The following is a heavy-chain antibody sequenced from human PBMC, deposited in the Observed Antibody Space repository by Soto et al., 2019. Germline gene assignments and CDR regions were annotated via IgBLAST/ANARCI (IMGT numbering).Heavy chain of an antibody. V-gene: IGHV5-51*01. CDR2: IYPGDSDT. J-gene: IGHJ6*03. D-gene: IGHD5-18*01. Sequence: PGESLKISCKGSGYSFTSYWIGWVRQMPGKGLEWMGIIYPGDSDTRYSPSFQGQVTISADKSISTAYLQWSSLKASDTAMYYCARSSRGYSHSYYYYYMDVWGKETTVTVSS. CDR1: GYSFTSYW. CDR3: ARSSRGYSHSYYYYYMDV.